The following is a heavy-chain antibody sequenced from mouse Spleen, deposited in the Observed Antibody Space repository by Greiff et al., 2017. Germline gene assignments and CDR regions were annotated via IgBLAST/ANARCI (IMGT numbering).Heavy chain of an antibody. CDR1: GFTFSSYA. CDR3: ARHYAGYFDY. Sequence: EVKLMESGGGLVKPGGSLKLSCAASGFTFSSYAMSWVRQTPEKRLEWVATISSGGSYTYYPDSVKGRFTISRDNAKNTLYLQMSSLRSEDTAMYYCARHYAGYFDYWGQGTTLTVSS. J-gene: IGHJ2*01. CDR2: ISSGGSYT. D-gene: IGHD6-5*01. V-gene: IGHV5-9-3*01.